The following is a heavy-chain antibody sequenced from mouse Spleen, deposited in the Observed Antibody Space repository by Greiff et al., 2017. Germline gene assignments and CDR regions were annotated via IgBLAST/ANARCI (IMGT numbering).Heavy chain of an antibody. Sequence: VQLQQPGAELVRPGTSVKLSCKASGYTFTSYWMHWVKQRPGQGLEWIGVIDPSDSYTNYNQKFKGKATLTVDTSSSTAYMQLSSLTSEDSAVYYCATTFYAMDYWGQGTSVTVSS. V-gene: IGHV1-59*01. D-gene: IGHD5-5*01. J-gene: IGHJ4*01. CDR3: ATTFYAMDY. CDR2: IDPSDSYT. CDR1: GYTFTSYW.